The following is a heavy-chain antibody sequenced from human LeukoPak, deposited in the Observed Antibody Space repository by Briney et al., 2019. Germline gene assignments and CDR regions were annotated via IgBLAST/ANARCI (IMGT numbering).Heavy chain of an antibody. J-gene: IGHJ4*02. CDR1: GYSISSGYY. V-gene: IGHV4-38-2*02. Sequence: SETLSLTCTVSGYSISSGYYWGWIRQPPGQGLEWIGSIYHSGSTYYNPSLKSRVTISVDTSRNQFSPKLSSVTAADTAVYYCASSRIGDEIDYWGQGTLVTVSS. CDR2: IYHSGST. CDR3: ASSRIGDEIDY. D-gene: IGHD4-17*01.